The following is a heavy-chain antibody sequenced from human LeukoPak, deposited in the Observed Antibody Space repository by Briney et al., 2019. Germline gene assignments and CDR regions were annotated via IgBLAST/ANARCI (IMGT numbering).Heavy chain of an antibody. CDR1: GGSISNYY. V-gene: IGHV4-59*01. Sequence: PETLSLTCSVSGGSISNYYWSWVRQPPGKALEWIGYIYYSGTTNYNPSLKSRVTMSVDTSKSQFSLKLSSVTAADTAIYYCARYNSGWSYFDYWGQGTLVTVSS. J-gene: IGHJ4*02. CDR3: ARYNSGWSYFDY. CDR2: IYYSGTT. D-gene: IGHD6-19*01.